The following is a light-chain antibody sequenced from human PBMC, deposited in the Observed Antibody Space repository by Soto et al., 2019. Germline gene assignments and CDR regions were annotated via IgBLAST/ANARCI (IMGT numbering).Light chain of an antibody. CDR2: GAS. CDR3: QQYGSSPRT. Sequence: DIVLTQSPGTLSLSPGERATLSYRASQSVSNSFLAWYQQKPGQAPRLLIYGASSRATDIPDRFSGSGSGTDFTLTISGLEPEDFAMYYCQQYGSSPRTFGQGTKVDVK. J-gene: IGKJ1*01. V-gene: IGKV3-20*01. CDR1: QSVSNSF.